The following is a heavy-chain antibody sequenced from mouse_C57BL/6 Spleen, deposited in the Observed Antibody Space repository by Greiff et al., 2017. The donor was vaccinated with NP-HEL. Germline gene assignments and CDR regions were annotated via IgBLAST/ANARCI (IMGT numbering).Heavy chain of an antibody. V-gene: IGHV1-26*01. CDR3: ARLTVDY. J-gene: IGHJ2*01. D-gene: IGHD4-1*01. CDR1: GYTFTDYY. CDR2: INPNNGGT. Sequence: EVQLQQSGPELVKPGASVKISCKASGYTFTDYYMNWVKQSHGKSLEWIGDINPNNGGTSYNQKFKGKATLTVDKSSSTAYMELRSLTSKDSAVYYCARLTVDYWGQGTTLTVSS.